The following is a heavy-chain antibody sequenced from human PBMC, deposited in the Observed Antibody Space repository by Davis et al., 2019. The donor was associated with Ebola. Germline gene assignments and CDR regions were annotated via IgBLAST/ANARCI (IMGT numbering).Heavy chain of an antibody. V-gene: IGHV3-66*02. J-gene: IGHJ6*02. D-gene: IGHD6-13*01. CDR2: IYSGGST. CDR3: ARDRGIAAADYYYYYGMDV. CDR1: GFTVSSNY. Sequence: PGGSLRLSCAASGFTVSSNYMSWVRQAPGKGLEWVSVIYSGGSTYYADSVKGRFTISRDNSKTTLYLQMNSLRAEDTAVYYCARDRGIAAADYYYYYGMDVWGQGTTVTVSS.